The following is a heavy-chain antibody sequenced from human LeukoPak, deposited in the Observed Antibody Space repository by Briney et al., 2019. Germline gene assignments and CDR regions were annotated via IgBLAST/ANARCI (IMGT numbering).Heavy chain of an antibody. J-gene: IGHJ4*02. CDR2: IWYDGSNK. V-gene: IGHV3-33*01. CDR1: GFTFSSYG. D-gene: IGHD5-12*01. Sequence: PGGSLRLSCAASGFTFSSYGMNWVRQDPGKGLEWVAVIWYDGSNKHYADSVKGRFTISRDNSRNTLYLQMNSLRAEDTAVYYCARDYSRRYSYFYYWGQGTLVTVSS. CDR3: ARDYSRRYSYFYY.